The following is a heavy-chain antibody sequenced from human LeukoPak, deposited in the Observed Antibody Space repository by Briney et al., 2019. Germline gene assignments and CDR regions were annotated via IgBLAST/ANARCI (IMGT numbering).Heavy chain of an antibody. CDR1: DYSISSTAY. V-gene: IGHV4-38-2*02. D-gene: IGHD2-15*01. CDR3: AREGCSGGSCYGLDY. J-gene: IGHJ4*02. CDR2: LHHTGTT. Sequence: SETPSLTCTVSDYSISSTAYWGWVRQPPGKGLEWIGNLHHTGTTYYNPSLKSRLTISVETSKNQFYLSLSSVTAADTAVYYCAREGCSGGSCYGLDYWGQGTLVTVSS.